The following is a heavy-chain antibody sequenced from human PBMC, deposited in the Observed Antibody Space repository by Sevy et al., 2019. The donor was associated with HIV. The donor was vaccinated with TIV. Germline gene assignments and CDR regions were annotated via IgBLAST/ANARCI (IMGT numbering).Heavy chain of an antibody. CDR3: AKDLYAYYYDSSGYYSSFDY. Sequence: GGSLRLSCAASGFTFSSYAMSWVRQAPGKGLEWVSAISGCGGSTYYADSVKGRFTISRDNSKNTLYLQMNSLRAEDTAVYYCAKDLYAYYYDSSGYYSSFDYWGQGTLVTVSS. V-gene: IGHV3-23*01. J-gene: IGHJ4*02. CDR1: GFTFSSYA. D-gene: IGHD3-22*01. CDR2: ISGCGGST.